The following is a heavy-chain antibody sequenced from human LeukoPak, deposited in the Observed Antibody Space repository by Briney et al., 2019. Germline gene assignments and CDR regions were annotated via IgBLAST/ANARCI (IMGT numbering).Heavy chain of an antibody. J-gene: IGHJ4*02. V-gene: IGHV4-39*01. Sequence: SETLSLTCTVSGGSISSSGYYWGWIRQPPGKGLEWIGSIYYSGSTYYNPSLKSRVTISVDTSKNQFSLKLSSVTAADTAVYYCARRGDGYNSPRFDYWGQGTLVTVSS. CDR2: IYYSGST. CDR1: GGSISSSGYY. D-gene: IGHD5-24*01. CDR3: ARRGDGYNSPRFDY.